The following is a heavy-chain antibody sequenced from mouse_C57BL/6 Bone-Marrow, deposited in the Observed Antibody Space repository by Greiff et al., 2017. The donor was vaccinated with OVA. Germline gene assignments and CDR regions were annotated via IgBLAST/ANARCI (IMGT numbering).Heavy chain of an antibody. CDR1: GYTFTSYG. V-gene: IGHV1-81*01. D-gene: IGHD1-1*01. J-gene: IGHJ2*01. CDR3: ARGYGSIYYFDY. Sequence: QVQLQQSGAELARPGASVKLSCKASGYTFTSYGISWVKQRTGQGLEWIGEIYPRSGNTYYNEKFKGKATLTADKSSSTAYMELRSLTSEDSAVYFCARGYGSIYYFDYWGQGTTLTVSS. CDR2: IYPRSGNT.